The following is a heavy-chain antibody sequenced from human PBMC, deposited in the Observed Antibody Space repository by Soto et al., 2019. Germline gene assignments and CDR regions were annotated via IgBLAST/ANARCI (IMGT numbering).Heavy chain of an antibody. CDR3: ARELLGYYDSSGYYHDAFDI. J-gene: IGHJ3*02. V-gene: IGHV4-34*01. CDR2: INHSGST. D-gene: IGHD3-22*01. CDR1: GGSFSGYY. Sequence: QVQLQQWGAGLLKPSETLSLTCAVYGGSFSGYYWSWIRQPPGKGLEWIGEINHSGSTNYNPSLKSRVTISVDTSKNQFSLKLSSVTAADTAVYYCARELLGYYDSSGYYHDAFDIWGQGTMVTVSS.